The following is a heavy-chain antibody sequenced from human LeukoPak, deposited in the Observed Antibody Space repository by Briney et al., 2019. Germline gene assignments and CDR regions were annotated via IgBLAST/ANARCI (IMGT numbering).Heavy chain of an antibody. J-gene: IGHJ5*02. CDR1: GGSISSYY. V-gene: IGHV4-59*01. Sequence: PSETLSLTCTVSGGSISSYYWSWIRQPPGKGLEWIGYIYYSGSTNYNPSLKSRVTIPVDTSKNQFSLKLSSVTAADTAVYYCARASYDFWSGYYTDDWNNWFDPWGQGTLVTVSS. CDR2: IYYSGST. D-gene: IGHD3-3*01. CDR3: ARASYDFWSGYYTDDWNNWFDP.